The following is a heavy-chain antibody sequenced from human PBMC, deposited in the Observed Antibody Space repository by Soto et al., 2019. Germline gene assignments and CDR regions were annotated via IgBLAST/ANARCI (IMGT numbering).Heavy chain of an antibody. CDR1: GDSTSTYF. V-gene: IGHV4-4*07. CDR3: ARVSGPVVVPAAAPTSPSFGLDV. J-gene: IGHJ6*02. D-gene: IGHD2-2*01. Sequence: SETLSLTCSVSGDSTSTYFWSWIRQPAGKGLEWIGRMYITGSSDYNPSLKRRVTMSVDTAKNQFSLKLRSVTAADTAVYYCARVSGPVVVPAAAPTSPSFGLDVRGQGTSVTVSS. CDR2: MYITGSS.